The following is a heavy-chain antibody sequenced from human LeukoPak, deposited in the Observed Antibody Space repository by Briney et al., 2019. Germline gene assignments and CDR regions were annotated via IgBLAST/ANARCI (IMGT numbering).Heavy chain of an antibody. Sequence: GGSLRLSCAASGFTFSSYSMNWVRQAPGKGLEWVSSISSSGSYISYADSVKGRFTISRDNAKNSLYLQMSSLRAEDTAVYYCAREVDYVFDYWGQGTLVTVSS. D-gene: IGHD4-17*01. V-gene: IGHV3-21*01. CDR1: GFTFSSYS. CDR2: ISSSGSYI. CDR3: AREVDYVFDY. J-gene: IGHJ4*02.